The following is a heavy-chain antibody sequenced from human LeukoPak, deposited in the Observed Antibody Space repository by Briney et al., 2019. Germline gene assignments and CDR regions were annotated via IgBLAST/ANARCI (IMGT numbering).Heavy chain of an antibody. J-gene: IGHJ4*02. CDR3: ARYFDYYYDSSGYYGY. Sequence: SVKVSCKASGGTFSSYAISWVRQAPGQGLEWMGGIIPIFGTANYAQKFQGRVTITADESMSTAYMELSSLRSEDTAVYYCARYFDYYYDSSGYYGYWGQGTLVTVSS. D-gene: IGHD3-22*01. CDR2: IIPIFGTA. CDR1: GGTFSSYA. V-gene: IGHV1-69*13.